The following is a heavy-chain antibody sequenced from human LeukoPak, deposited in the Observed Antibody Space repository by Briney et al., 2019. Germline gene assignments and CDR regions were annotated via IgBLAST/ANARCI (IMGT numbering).Heavy chain of an antibody. CDR1: GFTFSSYA. D-gene: IGHD3-22*01. Sequence: GGSLRLSYAASGFTFSSYAMSWVRQAPGKGLGWVSAISGSGGSTYYADSVKGRFTISRDNSKNTLYLQMNSLRAEDTAVYYCAKEGYYYDSSGYHYAVYFDYWGQGTLVTVSS. CDR3: AKEGYYYDSSGYHYAVYFDY. J-gene: IGHJ4*02. CDR2: ISGSGGST. V-gene: IGHV3-23*01.